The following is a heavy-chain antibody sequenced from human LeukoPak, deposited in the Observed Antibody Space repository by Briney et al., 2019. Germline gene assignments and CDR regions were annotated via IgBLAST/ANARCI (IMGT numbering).Heavy chain of an antibody. D-gene: IGHD2-15*01. CDR3: ARGGRSLVAAQFDL. V-gene: IGHV4-34*01. J-gene: IGHJ2*01. CDR1: GGSISSYY. CDR2: INHSGST. Sequence: SETLSLTCTVSGGSISSYYWSWIRQPPGKGLEWIGEINHSGSTNYNPSLKSRVTISVDTSKNQFSLKLSSVTAADTAVYYCARGGRSLVAAQFDLWGRGTLVTVSS.